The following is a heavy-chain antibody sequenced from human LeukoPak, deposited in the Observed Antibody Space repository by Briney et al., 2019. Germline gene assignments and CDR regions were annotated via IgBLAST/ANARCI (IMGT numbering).Heavy chain of an antibody. V-gene: IGHV4-34*01. CDR2: INHSGST. J-gene: IGHJ4*02. CDR1: GGSISSGGYS. CDR3: AREGAQSYGDSYYFDY. D-gene: IGHD4-17*01. Sequence: SETLSLTCAVSGGSISSGGYSWSWIRQPPGKGLEWIGEINHSGSTNYNPSLKSRVTISVDTSKNQFSLKLSSVTAADTAVYYCAREGAQSYGDSYYFDYWGQGTLVTVSS.